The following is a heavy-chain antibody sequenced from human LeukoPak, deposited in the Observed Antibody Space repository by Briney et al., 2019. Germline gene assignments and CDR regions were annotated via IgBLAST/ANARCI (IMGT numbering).Heavy chain of an antibody. CDR2: IYSGGST. Sequence: GGSLRLSCVASGFTVSSNYMSWVRQAPGKGLEWVSVIYSGGSTYYAGSVKGRFTISRDNSKNTLYLQMNNLRAEDTAVYYCAKLGISDGIDYWGQGTLVTVSS. D-gene: IGHD3-16*01. J-gene: IGHJ4*02. V-gene: IGHV3-66*01. CDR3: AKLGISDGIDY. CDR1: GFTVSSNY.